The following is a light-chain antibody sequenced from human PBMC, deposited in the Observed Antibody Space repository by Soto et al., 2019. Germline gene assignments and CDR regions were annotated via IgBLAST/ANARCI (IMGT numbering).Light chain of an antibody. V-gene: IGKV3-20*01. J-gene: IGKJ2*02. CDR1: QSVRSSY. CDR2: GAS. Sequence: EIELTQSPGTLSLSPGERATLSCRASQSVRSSYLAWYQQKPGQAPRLLIYGASSRATGIPDRFSGSGSGTDFTLTITRLEPDDFAVYYCQQYGSSPWTFGQGTKLEIK. CDR3: QQYGSSPWT.